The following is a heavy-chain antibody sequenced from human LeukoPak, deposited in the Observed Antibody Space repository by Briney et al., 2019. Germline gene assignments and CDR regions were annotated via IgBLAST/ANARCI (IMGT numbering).Heavy chain of an antibody. CDR1: GFTFSTYG. V-gene: IGHV3-30*02. CDR3: AKGQHYYDSSGSIDY. Sequence: GGSLRLSCAASGFTFSTYGMHWVRQAPGKGLEWVAFIRYDGRNKYYADSVKGRFTISRDNSKNTLYLQMNSLRAEDTAVYYCAKGQHYYDSSGSIDYWGQGTLVTVSS. J-gene: IGHJ4*02. D-gene: IGHD3-22*01. CDR2: IRYDGRNK.